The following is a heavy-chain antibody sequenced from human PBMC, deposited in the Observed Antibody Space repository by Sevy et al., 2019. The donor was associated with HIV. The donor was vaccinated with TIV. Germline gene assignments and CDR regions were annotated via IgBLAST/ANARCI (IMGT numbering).Heavy chain of an antibody. J-gene: IGHJ5*02. CDR3: ASDIVVVPAAIRNWFDP. D-gene: IGHD2-2*01. CDR2: ISSSSSYI. Sequence: LGGSLRLSCAASGFTFSSYSMNWVRQAPGKGLEWVSSISSSSSYIYYADSVKGRFTISRDNAKNSLYLQMNGLRAEDTAVYYCASDIVVVPAAIRNWFDPWGQGTLVTVSS. V-gene: IGHV3-21*01. CDR1: GFTFSSYS.